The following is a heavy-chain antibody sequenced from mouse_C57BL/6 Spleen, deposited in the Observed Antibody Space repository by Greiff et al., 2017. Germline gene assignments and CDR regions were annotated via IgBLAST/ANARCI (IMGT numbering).Heavy chain of an antibody. J-gene: IGHJ4*01. CDR3: ARSTYDYYAMDY. Sequence: QVQLQQPGPELVKPGASVKLSCKASGYTFTSYWMHWVKQRPGQGLEWIGNINPSNGGTNYNEKFKSKATLTVDKSSSTAYMQLSSLTSEDSAVYYCARSTYDYYAMDYWGQGTSVTVSS. CDR2: INPSNGGT. V-gene: IGHV1-53*01. D-gene: IGHD6-5*01. CDR1: GYTFTSYW.